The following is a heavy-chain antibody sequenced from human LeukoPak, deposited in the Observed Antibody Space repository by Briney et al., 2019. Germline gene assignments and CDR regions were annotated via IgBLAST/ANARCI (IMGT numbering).Heavy chain of an antibody. D-gene: IGHD5-12*01. CDR3: AKGGRGYSGYDLDY. J-gene: IGHJ4*02. CDR1: GFTFSSYG. V-gene: IGHV3-30*02. CDR2: IRYDGSNK. Sequence: GGSLRLSCAASGFTFSSYGTHWVRQAPGKGLEWVAFIRYDGSNKYYADSVKGRFTISRDNSKNTLYLQMNSLRAEDTAVYYCAKGGRGYSGYDLDYWGQGTLVTVSS.